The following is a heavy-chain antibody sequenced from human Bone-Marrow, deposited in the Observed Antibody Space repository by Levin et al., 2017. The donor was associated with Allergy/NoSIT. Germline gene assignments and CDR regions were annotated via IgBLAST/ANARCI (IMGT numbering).Heavy chain of an antibody. Sequence: HPGGSLRLSCAASGFSFSDHFMDWVRQAPGKGLEWVGRIRNKANSYTTEYAASVKGRFTISRDDSKDSLYLQMDSLKTEDTAVYYCARSRGGSTGYHLDYWGLGTLVTVSS. D-gene: IGHD5-12*01. V-gene: IGHV3-72*01. CDR3: ARSRGGSTGYHLDY. J-gene: IGHJ4*02. CDR2: IRNKANSYTT. CDR1: GFSFSDHF.